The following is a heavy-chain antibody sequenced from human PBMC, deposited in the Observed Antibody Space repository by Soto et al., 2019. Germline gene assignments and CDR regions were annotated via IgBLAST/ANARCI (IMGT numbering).Heavy chain of an antibody. Sequence: GASVKVSCKASGYTFTSFDINWVRQAPGQGLEWMGWMNPNTGNTGYAQKFQGRVTVTRNTSISTAYTELSSLRFEDTAVYYCARGLIFGVVTPRSDYWGQGTLVTVSS. CDR3: ARGLIFGVVTPRSDY. J-gene: IGHJ4*02. CDR1: GYTFTSFD. V-gene: IGHV1-8*01. CDR2: MNPNTGNT. D-gene: IGHD3-3*01.